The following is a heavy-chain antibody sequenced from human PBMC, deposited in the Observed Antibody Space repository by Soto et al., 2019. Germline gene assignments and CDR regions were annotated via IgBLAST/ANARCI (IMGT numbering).Heavy chain of an antibody. D-gene: IGHD3-10*01. CDR2: IKSKTDGGTT. V-gene: IGHV3-15*07. CDR3: TTTLQWGFGELWGGNAFDI. Sequence: PGGSLRLSCAASGFTFSNAWMNWVRQAPGKGLEWVGRIKSKTDGGTTDYAAPVKGRFTISRDDSKNTLYLQMNSLKTEDTAVYYCTTTLQWGFGELWGGNAFDIWGQGTMVTVSS. J-gene: IGHJ3*02. CDR1: GFTFSNAW.